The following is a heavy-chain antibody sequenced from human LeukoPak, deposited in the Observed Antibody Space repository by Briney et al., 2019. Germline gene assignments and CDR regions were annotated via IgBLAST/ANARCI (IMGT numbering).Heavy chain of an antibody. CDR3: ARLSYWVFEI. CDR2: ISSSSSTI. V-gene: IGHV3-48*04. Sequence: GGSLRLSCAASGFTFSSYSMNWVRQAPGKGLEWVSYISSSSSTIYYADSVKGRFTISRDNAKNSLYLQMNSLRAEDTSVYFCARLSYWVFEIWGQGTMVTVSS. CDR1: GFTFSSYS. D-gene: IGHD2-21*01. J-gene: IGHJ3*02.